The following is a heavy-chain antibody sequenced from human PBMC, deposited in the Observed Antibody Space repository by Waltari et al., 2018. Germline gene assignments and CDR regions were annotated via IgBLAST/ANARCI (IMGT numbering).Heavy chain of an antibody. CDR2: IYTSGST. D-gene: IGHD3-10*01. Sequence: QVQLQESGPGLVKPSQTLSLTCTVSGGSISSGSYYWSWIRQPAGKGLEWIGRIYTSGSTNYNPSLKSRVTISVDTSKNQFSLKLSSVTAADTAVYYCARDRSRVSDYYYGMDVWGQGTTVTVSS. J-gene: IGHJ6*02. V-gene: IGHV4-61*02. CDR3: ARDRSRVSDYYYGMDV. CDR1: GGSISSGSYY.